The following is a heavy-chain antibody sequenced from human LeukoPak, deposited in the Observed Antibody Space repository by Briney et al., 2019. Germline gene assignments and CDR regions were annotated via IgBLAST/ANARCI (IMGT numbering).Heavy chain of an antibody. J-gene: IGHJ4*02. CDR1: GFTFTTYW. CDR3: VKVAKYYYGSETYYFFEH. D-gene: IGHD3-10*01. V-gene: IGHV3-7*01. CDR2: INQDGTER. Sequence: GGSLRLSCAASGFTFTTYWMSWVRQLPGKGLEWVANINQDGTERYYVDSVKGRFTISRDNAKNSLDLQMNSLRVEDTAIYYCVKVAKYYYGSETYYFFEHWGQGTPVTASS.